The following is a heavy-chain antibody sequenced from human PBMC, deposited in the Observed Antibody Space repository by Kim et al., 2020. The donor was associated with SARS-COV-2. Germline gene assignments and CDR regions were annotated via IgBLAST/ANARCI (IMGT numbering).Heavy chain of an antibody. Sequence: QEFQSRVTITRDTSASTAYMELSSLRSEDTAVYYCARLGRFGELLGSFDYWGQGTLVTVSS. J-gene: IGHJ4*02. V-gene: IGHV1-3*01. D-gene: IGHD3-10*01. CDR3: ARLGRFGELLGSFDY.